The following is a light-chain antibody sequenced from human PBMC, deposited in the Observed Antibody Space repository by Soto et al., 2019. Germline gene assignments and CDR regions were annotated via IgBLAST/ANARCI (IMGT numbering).Light chain of an antibody. J-gene: IGLJ1*01. Sequence: QSALTQPASVSGSPGQSITISCTGTSSDVGGYNYVSWYQQHPGKAPKLMIYDVTNRPSGVSNRFSGSKSGNTASLTISGLQAEDEADYYCSSYTGSNTHEVFGTGTKLTVL. CDR3: SSYTGSNTHEV. CDR2: DVT. CDR1: SSDVGGYNY. V-gene: IGLV2-14*03.